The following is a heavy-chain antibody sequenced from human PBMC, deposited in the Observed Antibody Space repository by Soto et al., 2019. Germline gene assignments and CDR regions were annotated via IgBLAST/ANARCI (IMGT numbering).Heavy chain of an antibody. CDR3: ARQDSVYVRPHSPRFDY. V-gene: IGHV4-39*01. J-gene: IGHJ4*02. CDR1: GGSVRRDSYY. CDR2: IYYTGTT. Sequence: PSETLSLTCSVSGGSVRRDSYYWGWVRQPPGKGLEWIGSIYYTGTTYYTPSLKSRVTISVDTSKNQLSLNLRSVTAADTAVYYCARQDSVYVRPHSPRFDYWGQGTLVTVSS. D-gene: IGHD5-12*01.